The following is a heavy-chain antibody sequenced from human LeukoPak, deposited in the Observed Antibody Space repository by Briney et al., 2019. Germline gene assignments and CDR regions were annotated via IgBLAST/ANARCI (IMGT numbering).Heavy chain of an antibody. CDR1: GYTFTSYA. CDR2: INAGNGNT. J-gene: IGHJ4*02. D-gene: IGHD5-18*01. CDR3: ARASYGYKGFDY. Sequence: VKVSCKASGYTFTSYAMHWVRQAPGQRLEWMGWINAGNGNTKYSQKFQGRVTITRDTSASTAYMELSSLRSEDTAVYYCARASYGYKGFDYWGQGTLVTVSS. V-gene: IGHV1-3*01.